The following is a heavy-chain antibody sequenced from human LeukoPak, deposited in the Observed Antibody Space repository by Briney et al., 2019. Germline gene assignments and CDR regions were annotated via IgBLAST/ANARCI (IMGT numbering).Heavy chain of an antibody. CDR3: AKGVHYYGSGSTFDY. CDR1: GFTFSNFG. Sequence: GGSLRLSCAASGFTFSNFGMNWVRQAPGKGLQWVSGIGPGGDNKYYADSLEGRFTISRDNSKNTLYLQMNSLRAEDTAVYYCAKGVHYYGSGSTFDYWGQGTLVTVSS. CDR2: IGPGGDNK. D-gene: IGHD3-10*01. J-gene: IGHJ4*02. V-gene: IGHV3-23*01.